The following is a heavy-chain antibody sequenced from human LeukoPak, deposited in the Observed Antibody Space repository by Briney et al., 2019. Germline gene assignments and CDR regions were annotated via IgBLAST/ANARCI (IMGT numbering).Heavy chain of an antibody. Sequence: GGSLRLSCAASGFTFSSYWMSWVRQAPGKGLEWVANIKQDGSEKYYVDSVKGRFTISRDNAKNSLYLQMNSLRAEDTAVYYCAREADCSGGSCQYYFDYWGQGTLVTVSS. CDR3: AREADCSGGSCQYYFDY. J-gene: IGHJ4*02. CDR2: IKQDGSEK. CDR1: GFTFSSYW. D-gene: IGHD2-15*01. V-gene: IGHV3-7*01.